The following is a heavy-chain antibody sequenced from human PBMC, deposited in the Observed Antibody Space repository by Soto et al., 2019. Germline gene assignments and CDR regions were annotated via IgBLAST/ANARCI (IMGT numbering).Heavy chain of an antibody. J-gene: IGHJ3*02. CDR3: ARPTSVYYDSSGHDAFAI. CDR2: IYPGDSDT. V-gene: IGHV5-51*01. CDR1: GYSFTSYW. Sequence: GESLKISCKGSGYSFTSYWIGWVRQMPGKGLEWMGIIYPGDSDTRYSPSFQGQVTISADKSISTTYLQWSSLKASDTAMYYCARPTSVYYDSSGHDAFAIWGQGTMVTVSS. D-gene: IGHD3-22*01.